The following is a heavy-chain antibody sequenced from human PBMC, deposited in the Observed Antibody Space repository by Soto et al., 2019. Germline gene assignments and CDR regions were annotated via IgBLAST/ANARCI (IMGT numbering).Heavy chain of an antibody. D-gene: IGHD5-12*01. CDR3: ARGGGEGSGCAPWAGYYYYMDC. Sequence: ASVKVSCKASGYTFTGYYMHWVRQAPGQGLEWMGWINPNSGGTNYAQKFQGWVTMTRDTSISTAYMELSRLRSDDTAVYYCARGGGEGSGCAPWAGYYYYMDCWGKGTKVTVSS. CDR1: GYTFTGYY. CDR2: INPNSGGT. V-gene: IGHV1-2*04. J-gene: IGHJ6*03.